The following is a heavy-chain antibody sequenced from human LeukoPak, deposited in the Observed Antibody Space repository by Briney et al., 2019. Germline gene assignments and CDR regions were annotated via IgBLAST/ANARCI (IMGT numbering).Heavy chain of an antibody. CDR2: LYLDGDK. D-gene: IGHD3-9*01. V-gene: IGHV2-5*02. J-gene: IGHJ5*02. CDR3: AHFNCDILTGYPGPNWFDP. CDR1: GFSLSTRGVG. Sequence: GSGPTLVNPTQTLTLTCTFSGFSLSTRGVGVDWIRQPPGKALEWLALLYLDGDKRYSPSLKSRRTITKDSSKHQVVLTMANMDPVDTATYYCAHFNCDILTGYPGPNWFDPWGQGTLVTVSS.